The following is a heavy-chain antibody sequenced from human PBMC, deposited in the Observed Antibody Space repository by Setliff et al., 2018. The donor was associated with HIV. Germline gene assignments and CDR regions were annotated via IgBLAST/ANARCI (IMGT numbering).Heavy chain of an antibody. CDR1: GDSITNDDYY. V-gene: IGHV4-39*01. D-gene: IGHD1-26*01. CDR2: IHDNGKA. CDR3: VRYRSKIDWFDP. Sequence: SETLSLTCTVSGDSITNDDYYWGWIRQPPGKGLEWIAIIHDNGKAFYDTALKSRLTMYADTSRTQFYLNLRSVTASDTAVYYCVRYRSKIDWFDPWGQGTLVTVSS. J-gene: IGHJ5*02.